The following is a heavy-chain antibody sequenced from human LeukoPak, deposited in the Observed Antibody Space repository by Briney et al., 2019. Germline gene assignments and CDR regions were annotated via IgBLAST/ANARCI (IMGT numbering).Heavy chain of an antibody. CDR2: IYYSGST. CDR3: ARGGNRFGGFYFDY. CDR1: GGSISSGGYY. V-gene: IGHV4-31*03. Sequence: SQTLSLTCTVSGGSISSGGYYWSWTRQHPGKGLEWIGYIYYSGSTYYNPSLKSRVTISVDTSKNQFSLKLSSVTAADTAMYYCARGGNRFGGFYFDYWGQGIQVIVSS. J-gene: IGHJ4*02. D-gene: IGHD3-16*02.